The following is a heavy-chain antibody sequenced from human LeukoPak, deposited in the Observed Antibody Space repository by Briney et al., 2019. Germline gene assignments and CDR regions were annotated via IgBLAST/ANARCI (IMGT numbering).Heavy chain of an antibody. J-gene: IGHJ4*02. Sequence: ASVKVSCKASGYTFTSYYMHWVRQAPGQGLEWMGIINPSGGSTSYAQKFQGRVTMTRDMSTSTVYMELSSLRSEDTAVYYCARRGTYYYDSSGPSEGFDYWGQGTLVTVSS. CDR3: ARRGTYYYDSSGPSEGFDY. CDR1: GYTFTSYY. CDR2: INPSGGST. D-gene: IGHD3-22*01. V-gene: IGHV1-46*01.